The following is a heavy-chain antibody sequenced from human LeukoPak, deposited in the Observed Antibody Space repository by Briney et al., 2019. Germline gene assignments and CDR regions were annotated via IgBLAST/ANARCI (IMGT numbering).Heavy chain of an antibody. CDR3: ARGEGFWDCSGGSCYNRIDAFDI. CDR2: IYYSGST. Sequence: PSQTLSLTCTVSGGSISSSSYYWGWIRQPPGKGLEWIGSIYYSGSTYYNPSLKSRVTISVDTSKNQFSLKLSSVTAADTAVYYCARGEGFWDCSGGSCYNRIDAFDIWGQGTMVTVSS. J-gene: IGHJ3*02. CDR1: GGSISSSSYY. V-gene: IGHV4-39*07. D-gene: IGHD2-15*01.